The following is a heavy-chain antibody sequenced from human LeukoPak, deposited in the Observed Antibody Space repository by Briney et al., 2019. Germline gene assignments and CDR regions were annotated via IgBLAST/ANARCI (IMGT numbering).Heavy chain of an antibody. CDR3: AKTGGSTVVTSLDY. D-gene: IGHD4-23*01. CDR1: GFTFSSYA. V-gene: IGHV3-23*01. Sequence: HPGGSLRLSCAASGFTFSSYAMSWVRQAPGKGLEWVSGISGSGGTTYYADSVKGRFTISRDNSKNTLYLQMNSLRAEDTAVYYCAKTGGSTVVTSLDYWGQGTLVTVSS. J-gene: IGHJ4*02. CDR2: ISGSGGTT.